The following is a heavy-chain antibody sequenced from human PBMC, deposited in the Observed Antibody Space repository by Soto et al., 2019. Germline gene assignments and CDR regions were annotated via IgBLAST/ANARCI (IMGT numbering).Heavy chain of an antibody. CDR3: ARSRGGYFDY. V-gene: IGHV4-59*01. CDR2: IYYSGST. CDR1: GVSISSYY. Sequence: SETLSLTCTVSGVSISSYYWSWIRQPPGKGLERIGYIYYSGSTNYNPSLKSRVTISVDTSKNQFSLKLSSVTAADTAVYYCARSRGGYFDYWGQGTLVTVSS. D-gene: IGHD3-22*01. J-gene: IGHJ4*02.